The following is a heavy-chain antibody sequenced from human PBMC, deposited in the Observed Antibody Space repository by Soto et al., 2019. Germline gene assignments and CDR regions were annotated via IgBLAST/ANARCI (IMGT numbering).Heavy chain of an antibody. CDR2: ISHDGSNK. Sequence: QVQLVESGGGVVQPGRSLRLSCAASGFTFSSYAMHWVRQAPGKGLEGVAVISHDGSNKYYADSVKGRFTISRDNSKNTVYLQMNSLRAEDTAVYHCARAADHYGMDVWGQGTTVTVSS. J-gene: IGHJ6*02. CDR3: ARAADHYGMDV. CDR1: GFTFSSYA. V-gene: IGHV3-30-3*01.